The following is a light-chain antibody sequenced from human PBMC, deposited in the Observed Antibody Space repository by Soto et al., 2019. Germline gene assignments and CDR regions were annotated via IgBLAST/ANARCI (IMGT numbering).Light chain of an antibody. J-gene: IGKJ3*01. CDR3: QQYYNLPST. V-gene: IGKV4-1*01. CDR1: QIVLSSSNSKNY. CDR2: WAS. Sequence: DIVLTQSPDSLAVALGERAAINGSSSQIVLSSSNSKNYLAWYQQKPGQPPKLLIYWASTRESGVPDRFSGSGSGTDFTLTISSLQAEDVAVYYCQQYYNLPSTFGPGTKVDIK.